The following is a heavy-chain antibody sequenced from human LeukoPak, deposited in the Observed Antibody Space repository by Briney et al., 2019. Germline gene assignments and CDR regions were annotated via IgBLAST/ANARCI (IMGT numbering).Heavy chain of an antibody. CDR1: GFTFSSYA. J-gene: IGHJ1*01. CDR3: AKHIYGVVSIQQ. D-gene: IGHD3-3*01. Sequence: GGSLRLSCAASGFTFSSYAMHWVRQAPGKGLEWVAVISYDGSNKYYADSVKGRFTISRDDSKNTLYLQMSSLKTEDTAVYYCAKHIYGVVSIQQWGQGTLVTVSS. V-gene: IGHV3-30-3*02. CDR2: ISYDGSNK.